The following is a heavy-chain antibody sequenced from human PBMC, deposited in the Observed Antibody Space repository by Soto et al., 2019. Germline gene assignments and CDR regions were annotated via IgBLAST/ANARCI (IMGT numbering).Heavy chain of an antibody. D-gene: IGHD3-10*01. J-gene: IGHJ4*02. CDR1: GYTFNNYG. CDR3: VKCSGRFGELWAYFDY. Sequence: GASVKVSCKASGYTFNNYGISWVRQAPGQGLEWMGWTSGYNGNTNYAQKFQGRVTMTTDTSTSTAYMELRSLRSDDTAVYYCVKCSGRFGELWAYFDYCGEGTLVTVSS. V-gene: IGHV1-18*01. CDR2: TSGYNGNT.